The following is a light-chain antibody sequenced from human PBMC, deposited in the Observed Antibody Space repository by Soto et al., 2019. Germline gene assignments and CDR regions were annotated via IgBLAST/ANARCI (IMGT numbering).Light chain of an antibody. CDR3: QQYGSSIT. CDR2: GAS. J-gene: IGKJ5*01. V-gene: IGKV3-20*01. CDR1: QSVSSSY. Sequence: EVVWTECPGTLSLTPGERATLSCRASQSVSSSYLAWYQQKPGQAPRLLIYGASSRATGIPDRFSGSGSGTDFTLTISRLEPEDFAVYYCQQYGSSITFGQGTRLEIK.